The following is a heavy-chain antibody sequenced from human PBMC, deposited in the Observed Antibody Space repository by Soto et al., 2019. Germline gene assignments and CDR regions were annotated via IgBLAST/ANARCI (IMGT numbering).Heavy chain of an antibody. D-gene: IGHD3-3*01. CDR2: MNPNSGNT. J-gene: IGHJ6*02. CDR3: ARPLYYDFWSGYLLGPPYGMDV. CDR1: GYTFASYA. Sequence: ASVKVSCKASGYTFASYAINWARQATGQGLEWMGWMNPNSGNTGYAQKFQGRVTMTRNTSISTAYMELSSLRSEDTAVYYCARPLYYDFWSGYLLGPPYGMDVWGQGTTVTVSS. V-gene: IGHV1-8*01.